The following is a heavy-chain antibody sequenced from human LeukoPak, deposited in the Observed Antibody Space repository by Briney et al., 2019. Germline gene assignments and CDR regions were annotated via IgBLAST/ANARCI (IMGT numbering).Heavy chain of an antibody. D-gene: IGHD1-26*01. V-gene: IGHV1-18*01. CDR1: GYTFNHHG. CDR3: ARRKVIVGEGGAFDI. Sequence: ASVKVSCKASGYTFNHHGISWVRQAPGQGLEWMGWISCFNGNTNYAQKLQGRVTMTTDTSTSTAYMELRGLRSDDTAVYYCARRKVIVGEGGAFDIWGQGTMVTVSS. CDR2: ISCFNGNT. J-gene: IGHJ3*02.